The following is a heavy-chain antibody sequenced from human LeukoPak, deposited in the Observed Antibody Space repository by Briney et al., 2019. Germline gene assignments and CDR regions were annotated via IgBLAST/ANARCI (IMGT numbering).Heavy chain of an antibody. V-gene: IGHV4-34*01. D-gene: IGHD2-2*02. CDR3: ARGHRYCSSTSCYRVIDY. CDR1: GGSFSGYY. CDR2: INHSGST. Sequence: PSETLSLTCAVYGGSFSGYYWSWLRQPPGKGLEWIGEINHSGSTNYNPSLKSRVTISVDTSKNQFSLKLSSVTAADTAVYYCARGHRYCSSTSCYRVIDYWGQGTLVTVSS. J-gene: IGHJ4*02.